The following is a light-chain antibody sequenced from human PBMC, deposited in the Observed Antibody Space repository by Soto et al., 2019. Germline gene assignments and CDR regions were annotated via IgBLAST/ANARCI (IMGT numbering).Light chain of an antibody. CDR1: QSISSW. V-gene: IGKV1-5*03. CDR2: KAS. J-gene: IGKJ1*01. Sequence: DIQMTQSPSTLSASVGDRVTITCRASQSISSWLAWYQQKPGKAPKLLIYKASILESGVPSRISGSGSRTYITITSSMLQPDDFATYYCQHYNSYWTFGQGTKVEIK. CDR3: QHYNSYWT.